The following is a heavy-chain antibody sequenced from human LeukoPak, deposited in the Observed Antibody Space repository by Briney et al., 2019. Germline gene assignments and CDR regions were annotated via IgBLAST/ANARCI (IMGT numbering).Heavy chain of an antibody. J-gene: IGHJ4*02. CDR3: ATHDLRVGGPYYFDY. Sequence: SETLSLTCTVSGGSVSSYYWSWVRQSPEKGLEWLGFLHYSGTANYNPSLKSRVTISVDTSKNQFSLKLSSMTAADTAVYYCATHDLRVGGPYYFDYWGQGALVTVSS. CDR1: GGSVSSYY. V-gene: IGHV4-59*08. CDR2: LHYSGTA. D-gene: IGHD3-22*01.